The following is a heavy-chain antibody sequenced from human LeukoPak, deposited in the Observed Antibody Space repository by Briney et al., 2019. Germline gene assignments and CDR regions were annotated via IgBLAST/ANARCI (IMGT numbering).Heavy chain of an antibody. D-gene: IGHD3-10*01. CDR3: ARVGALWFGEYVFDY. CDR2: ISSSSSYI. CDR1: GFTFSSYS. Sequence: GGSLRLSCAASGFTFSSYSMNWVRQAPGKGLEWVSSISSSSSYIYYADSVKGRFTISRDNAKNSLYLQMNSLRAEDTAVYYCARVGALWFGEYVFDYWGLGTLVTVSS. V-gene: IGHV3-21*01. J-gene: IGHJ4*02.